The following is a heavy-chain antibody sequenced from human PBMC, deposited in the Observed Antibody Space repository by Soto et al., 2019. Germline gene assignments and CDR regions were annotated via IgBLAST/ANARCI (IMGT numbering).Heavy chain of an antibody. CDR1: GGSISSYY. Sequence: SETLSLTCTVSGGSISSYYWSWIRQPPGKGLEWIGYIYYSGSTNYNPSLKSRVTISVDTSKNQFSLKLSSVTAADTAVYYCARGLSYYYDSGGYYLFDYWGQGTLVTVSS. CDR3: ARGLSYYYDSGGYYLFDY. J-gene: IGHJ4*02. CDR2: IYYSGST. V-gene: IGHV4-59*01. D-gene: IGHD3-22*01.